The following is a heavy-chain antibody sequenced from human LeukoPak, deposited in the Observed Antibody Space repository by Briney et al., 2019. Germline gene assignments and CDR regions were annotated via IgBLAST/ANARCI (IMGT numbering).Heavy chain of an antibody. CDR1: GFTFSSSW. J-gene: IGHJ4*02. CDR2: IKQDGSEK. Sequence: AGGSLRLSCVASGFTFSSSWMSWVRQAPGKGLEWVANIKQDGSEKSYVESVRGRFTISRDNAKISLYLQLNSLRAEDTALYYCARDNPPDYWGQGTLVTVSS. CDR3: ARDNPPDY. V-gene: IGHV3-7*03.